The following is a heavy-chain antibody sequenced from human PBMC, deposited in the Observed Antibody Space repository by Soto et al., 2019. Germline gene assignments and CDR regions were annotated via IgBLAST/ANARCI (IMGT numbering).Heavy chain of an antibody. CDR2: ISYSGST. D-gene: IGHD6-13*01. J-gene: IGHJ6*02. V-gene: IGHV4-59*01. Sequence: QVQLQESGPRLVKPSETLSLTCSVSGGSFSGDYWNWIRQPPGKGLEWIAYISYSGSTHYNPSLKSRVTISVDTSKTRFSLKLNSVTAADTAVYYCARDKRDSSSMDVWGQGTTVTVSS. CDR3: ARDKRDSSSMDV. CDR1: GGSFSGDY.